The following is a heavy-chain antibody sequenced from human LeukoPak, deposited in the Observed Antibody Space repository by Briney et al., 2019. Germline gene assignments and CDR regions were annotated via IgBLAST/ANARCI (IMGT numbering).Heavy chain of an antibody. CDR1: GFTFSSYS. CDR2: ISSSSSYI. Sequence: GGSLRLSCAASGFTFSSYSMNWVRQAPGKGLEWVSSISSSSSYIYYADSVKGRFTISRDNAKNSLYLQMNSLRAEDTAVYYCARESYSYTDRDAFDIWGQGTMVTVSS. D-gene: IGHD5-18*01. J-gene: IGHJ3*02. V-gene: IGHV3-21*01. CDR3: ARESYSYTDRDAFDI.